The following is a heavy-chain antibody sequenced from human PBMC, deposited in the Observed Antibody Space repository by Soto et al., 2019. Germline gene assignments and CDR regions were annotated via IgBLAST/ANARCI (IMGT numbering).Heavy chain of an antibody. V-gene: IGHV4-31*03. CDR3: AALPANYWNFSI. CDR2: IHYSGTT. D-gene: IGHD2-21*02. Sequence: PSETLSLTCTVSVDSITAGGHYCAWIGQHPEKGLEWLGYIHYSGTTDYNPSLKSRLTVSVDTSKNQFSLSLSSVTAADTAIYYCAALPANYWNFSILCRGTLVTVSS. CDR1: VDSITAGGHY. J-gene: IGHJ2*01.